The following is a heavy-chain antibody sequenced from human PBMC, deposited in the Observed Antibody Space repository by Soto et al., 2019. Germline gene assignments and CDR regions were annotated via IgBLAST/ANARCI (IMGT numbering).Heavy chain of an antibody. CDR3: ARHHGGNYFDP. CDR1: GGSISSSY. CDR2: T. V-gene: IGHV4-59*08. D-gene: IGHD4-4*01. J-gene: IGHJ5*02. Sequence: QVQLQESGPRLVKPSETLSLTCTVSGGSISSSYWSWIRQPPGKGLEWIGSTNYIPSLQRRVTISLDSSKNQFSLNLTSVTAADTAVYYCARHHGGNYFDPWGQGTLVTVSS.